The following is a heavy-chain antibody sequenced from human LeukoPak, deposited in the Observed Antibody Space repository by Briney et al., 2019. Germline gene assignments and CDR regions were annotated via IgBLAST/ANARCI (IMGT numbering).Heavy chain of an antibody. CDR3: VIDLGDYNDF. CDR2: INTQGTYT. Sequence: GGSLRLSCAVSGITFSSYWMHWVRQDPGRGLLWASRINTQGTYTNYADSVKGRFTISRDNAKNTLYLQMSSLRADDTAVYYCVIDLGDYNDFWGQGTLVSVSS. V-gene: IGHV3-74*01. CDR1: GITFSSYW. J-gene: IGHJ4*02. D-gene: IGHD2-15*01.